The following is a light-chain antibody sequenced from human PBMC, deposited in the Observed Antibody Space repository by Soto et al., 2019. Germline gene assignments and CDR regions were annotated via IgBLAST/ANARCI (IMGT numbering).Light chain of an antibody. CDR2: EGS. Sequence: QSALPQPASVSGSPGQSITISCTGTSSDVGTDNLVSWYQQHPGKAPKLMIYEGSKRPSGVSHRFSGSRSGNTASLTISGLQAADEADYYCCSYAGSSGYVFGTGTKLTVL. J-gene: IGLJ1*01. CDR1: SSDVGTDNL. CDR3: CSYAGSSGYV. V-gene: IGLV2-23*01.